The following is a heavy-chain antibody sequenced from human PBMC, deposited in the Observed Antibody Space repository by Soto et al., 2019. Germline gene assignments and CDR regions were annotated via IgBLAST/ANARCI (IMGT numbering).Heavy chain of an antibody. CDR2: IYSGGST. D-gene: IGHD6-19*01. CDR1: GFTVSSNY. V-gene: IGHV3-53*01. Sequence: GGSLRLSCAASGFTVSSNYMSWVRQAPGKGLEWVSVIYSGGSTYYADSVKGRFTISRDNSKNTLYLQMNSLRAEDTAVYYCARAGLAVAGTGSAFDIWGQGTLVTVSS. J-gene: IGHJ3*02. CDR3: ARAGLAVAGTGSAFDI.